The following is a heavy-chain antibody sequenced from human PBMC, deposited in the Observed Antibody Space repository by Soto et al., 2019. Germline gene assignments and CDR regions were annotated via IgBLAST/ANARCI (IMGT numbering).Heavy chain of an antibody. Sequence: QVQLVESGGGVVQPGRSLRLSCAASGFTFSSYGMHWVRQAPGKGLEWVAVISYDGSNKYYADSVKGRFTISRDNSKNTLYLQMNSLRAEDTAVYYCAKAPIRRGYCSGGSCYSNRFDYWGQGTLVTVSS. V-gene: IGHV3-30*18. D-gene: IGHD2-15*01. CDR1: GFTFSSYG. J-gene: IGHJ4*02. CDR3: AKAPIRRGYCSGGSCYSNRFDY. CDR2: ISYDGSNK.